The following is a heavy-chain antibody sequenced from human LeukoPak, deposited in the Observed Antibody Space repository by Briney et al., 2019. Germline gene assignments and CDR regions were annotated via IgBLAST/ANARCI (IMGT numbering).Heavy chain of an antibody. CDR2: ISGTGTTI. CDR1: GLTFSDYY. J-gene: IGHJ4*02. Sequence: GGSLRLSCAASGLTFSDYYMTWIRQAPGKGLEWVSSISGTGTTIYSADSVRGRFTVSRDNARNSLFLHMNSLRAEDTAVYYCAVQTTMIVVVPYFDYWGQGTLVTVSS. D-gene: IGHD3-22*01. CDR3: AVQTTMIVVVPYFDY. V-gene: IGHV3-11*04.